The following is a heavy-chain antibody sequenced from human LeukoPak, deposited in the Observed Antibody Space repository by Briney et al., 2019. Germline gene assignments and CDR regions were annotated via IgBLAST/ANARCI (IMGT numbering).Heavy chain of an antibody. J-gene: IGHJ5*02. CDR2: ISADGGTT. CDR3: ARDRSPGWFAP. V-gene: IGHV3-74*01. CDR1: GFTFSSYW. D-gene: IGHD6-13*01. Sequence: GGSLRLSCAASGFTFSSYWMHWVRQAPGKGLVWVSRISADGGTTAYAGYVEGRFTISRDNARNTLYLEMSSLRAEDTAVYYCARDRSPGWFAPWGQGTQVTVSS.